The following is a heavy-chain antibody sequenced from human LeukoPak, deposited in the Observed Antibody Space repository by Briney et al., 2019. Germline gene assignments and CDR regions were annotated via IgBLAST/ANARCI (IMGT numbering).Heavy chain of an antibody. Sequence: SETLSLTCTVSGGSISGSSYYWGWIRQPPGKRLEWIGSIYYSGSTYYNPSLKSRVTISVDTSKNQFSLKLNSVTAADTAVYYCARSRAFNSGAFDPWGQGSLVTVSS. V-gene: IGHV4-39*07. CDR1: GGSISGSSYY. D-gene: IGHD1-26*01. CDR2: IYYSGST. J-gene: IGHJ5*02. CDR3: ARSRAFNSGAFDP.